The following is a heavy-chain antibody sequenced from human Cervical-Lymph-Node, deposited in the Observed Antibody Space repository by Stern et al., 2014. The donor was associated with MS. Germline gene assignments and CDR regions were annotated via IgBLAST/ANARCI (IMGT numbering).Heavy chain of an antibody. CDR1: GYSLSEIS. V-gene: IGHV1-24*01. D-gene: IGHD1-26*01. CDR3: AGGGGTIDI. CDR2: FGTENDET. Sequence: VQLVQSGAEVKKPGVSVKVSCKVSGYSLSEISMNWVRQAPGKGLEWMGGFGTENDETVYAQDLQGRLTMTEDTSKDTADMELSNLRSEDTGVYYCAGGGGTIDIWGQGTPVIVSS. J-gene: IGHJ3*02.